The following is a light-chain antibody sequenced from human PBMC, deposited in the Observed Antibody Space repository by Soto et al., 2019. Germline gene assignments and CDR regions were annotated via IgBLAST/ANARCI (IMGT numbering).Light chain of an antibody. J-gene: IGLJ1*01. CDR3: SSFTNSSNYV. CDR2: EVN. CDR1: SSDIGAYNY. Sequence: QSVLTQPASVSGSPGQSITISCTGTSSDIGAYNYVSWYQQYPGRAPKLMIYEVNNRPSGVSNRFSGSKSGNTASLTISGLQAEDEADYYCSSFTNSSNYVVGDGTKLT. V-gene: IGLV2-14*01.